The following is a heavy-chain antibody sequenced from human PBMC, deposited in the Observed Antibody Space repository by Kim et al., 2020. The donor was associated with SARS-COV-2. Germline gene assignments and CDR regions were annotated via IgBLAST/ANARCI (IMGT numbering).Heavy chain of an antibody. CDR2: IKYDGSEK. V-gene: IGHV3-7*01. CDR1: GFTFSDYW. D-gene: IGHD5-18*01. Sequence: GGSLRLSCAASGFTFSDYWMTWVRQAPGKGLEWVANIKYDGSEKYYVDSVKGRFTISRDSAKNSLYVQMNSLRAEDTAVYYCARDLGGGYSFGPNYWGQGTRVTVSS. CDR3: ARDLGGGYSFGPNY. J-gene: IGHJ4*02.